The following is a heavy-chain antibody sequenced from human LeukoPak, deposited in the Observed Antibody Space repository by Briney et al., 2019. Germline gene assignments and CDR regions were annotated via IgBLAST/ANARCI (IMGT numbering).Heavy chain of an antibody. CDR1: GYTFTSYG. CDR3: ARWEDYDFWSGSFDY. V-gene: IGHV1-18*01. D-gene: IGHD3-3*01. Sequence: GASVRVSCKASGYTFTSYGISWVRQAPGQGLEWMGWISAYNGNTNYAQKLQGRVTMTTDTSTSTAYMELRSLRSDDTVVYYCARWEDYDFWSGSFDYWGQGALVTVSS. J-gene: IGHJ4*02. CDR2: ISAYNGNT.